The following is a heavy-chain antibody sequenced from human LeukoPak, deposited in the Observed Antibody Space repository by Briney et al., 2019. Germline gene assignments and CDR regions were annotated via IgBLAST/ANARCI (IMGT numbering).Heavy chain of an antibody. CDR1: GGSISSYY. V-gene: IGHV4-59*01. CDR2: IYYSGST. Sequence: PSETLSLTCIVSGGSISSYYWSWIRQPPGKGLEWIGYIYYSGSTNYKSSLKSRVTISVDTSKNQFSLKLSSVTAADTAVYYCARLTGYSSESWFDPWGQGTLVTVSS. D-gene: IGHD3-9*01. CDR3: ARLTGYSSESWFDP. J-gene: IGHJ5*02.